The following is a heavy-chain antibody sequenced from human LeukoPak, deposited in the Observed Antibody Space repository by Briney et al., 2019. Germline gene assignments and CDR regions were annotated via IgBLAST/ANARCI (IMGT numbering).Heavy chain of an antibody. J-gene: IGHJ4*02. Sequence: SETLSLTCAVSGGSSRDFSDYYWSWIRQPPGKRLEWIGYIYHSGSTNYNPSLKSRLTISVDTSRNQFSLMLSSVTAADTAVYYCAREGYSGSDSNLWGQGTLVTVSS. CDR1: GGSSRDFSDYY. CDR2: IYHSGST. CDR3: AREGYSGSDSNL. V-gene: IGHV4-61*08. D-gene: IGHD5-12*01.